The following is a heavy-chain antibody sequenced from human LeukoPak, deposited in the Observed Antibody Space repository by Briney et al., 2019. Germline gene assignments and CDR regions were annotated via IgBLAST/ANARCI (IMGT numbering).Heavy chain of an antibody. Sequence: SETLSLTCTVSGGSISSYYWSWIRQPPGKGLEWIGYIYYSGSTKYNPSLKSRVSISVDTSKNQFSLKLSSVTAADTAVYYCARLLRWVYYFDYWGQGTLVTVSS. CDR2: IYYSGST. J-gene: IGHJ4*02. V-gene: IGHV4-59*08. CDR3: ARLLRWVYYFDY. CDR1: GGSISSYY. D-gene: IGHD4-23*01.